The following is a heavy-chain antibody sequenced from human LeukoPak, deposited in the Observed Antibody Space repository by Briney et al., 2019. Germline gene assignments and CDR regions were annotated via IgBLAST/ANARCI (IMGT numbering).Heavy chain of an antibody. CDR1: GFTFSSYA. V-gene: IGHV3-23*01. Sequence: GGSLRLSCAASGFTFSSYAMSWVRQAPGKRLEWVSAISTTGGTTYYADSVRGRFTISRDNSRNTLYLQMNSLRAEDTAIYYCAKNGDRGAYCSGGTCYPYYYYYMDVWGKGTTVTISS. D-gene: IGHD2-15*01. CDR3: AKNGDRGAYCSGGTCYPYYYYYMDV. CDR2: ISTTGGTT. J-gene: IGHJ6*03.